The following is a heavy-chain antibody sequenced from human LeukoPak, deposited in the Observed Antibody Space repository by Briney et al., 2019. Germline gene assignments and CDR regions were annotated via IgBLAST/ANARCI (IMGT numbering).Heavy chain of an antibody. Sequence: GGSLRLSCAASGYTFTSYYMHWVRQAPGQGLEWMGIINPSGGSTSYAQKFQGRVTMTRDMSTSTVYMELSSLRSEDTAVYYCARRSFSAGFDYWGQGTLVTVSS. CDR3: ARRSFSAGFDY. CDR2: INPSGGST. J-gene: IGHJ4*02. V-gene: IGHV1-46*01. CDR1: GYTFTSYY. D-gene: IGHD6-25*01.